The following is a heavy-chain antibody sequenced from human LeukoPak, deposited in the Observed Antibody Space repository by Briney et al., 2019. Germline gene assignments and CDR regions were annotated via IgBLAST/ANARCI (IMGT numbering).Heavy chain of an antibody. D-gene: IGHD2-15*01. CDR2: INPNSGGT. CDR3: ARDQRYCSGGSCYPGWFDP. J-gene: IGHJ5*02. CDR1: EYTFTGYY. V-gene: IGHV1-2*02. Sequence: ASVKVSCKASEYTFTGYYMHWVRQAPGQGLEWMGWINPNSGGTNYAQKFQGRVTMTRDTSISTAYMELSRLGSDDTAVYYCARDQRYCSGGSCYPGWFDPWGQGTLVTVSS.